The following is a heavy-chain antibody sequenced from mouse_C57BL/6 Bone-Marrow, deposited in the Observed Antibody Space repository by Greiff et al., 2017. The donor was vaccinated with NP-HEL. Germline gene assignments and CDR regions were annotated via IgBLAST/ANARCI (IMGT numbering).Heavy chain of an antibody. D-gene: IGHD4-1*01. Sequence: QVQLQQSGAELARPWASVKLSCKASGYTFTSYGISWVKQRTGQGLEWIGEIYPRSGNTYYNEKFKGKATLTADKSSSTAYMELRSLTSEDSAVYFCARYWVLWYFDVWGTGTTVTVSS. J-gene: IGHJ1*03. CDR3: ARYWVLWYFDV. CDR1: GYTFTSYG. V-gene: IGHV1-81*01. CDR2: IYPRSGNT.